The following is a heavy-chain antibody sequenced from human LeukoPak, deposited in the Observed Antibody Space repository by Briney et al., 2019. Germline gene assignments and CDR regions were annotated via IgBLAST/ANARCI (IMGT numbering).Heavy chain of an antibody. CDR1: GFTFDDYA. V-gene: IGHV3-43D*03. CDR2: ISWDGGST. Sequence: GGSLRLSCAASGFTFDDYAMHWVRQAPGKGLEWVSLISWDGGSTYYADSVKGRFTISRDNSKNSLYLQMNSLRAEDTALYYCAKGEDSSSSAGFDYWGQGTLVTVSS. CDR3: AKGEDSSSSAGFDY. D-gene: IGHD6-13*01. J-gene: IGHJ4*02.